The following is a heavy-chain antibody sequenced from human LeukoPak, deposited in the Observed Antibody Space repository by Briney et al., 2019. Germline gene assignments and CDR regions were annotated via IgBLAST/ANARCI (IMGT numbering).Heavy chain of an antibody. CDR3: ASLASAEVVTPPDY. CDR2: ISYDGSNK. Sequence: GGSLRLSCATSGFTFSSYAMHWVRQAPGKGLEWVAVISYDGSNKYYADSVKGRFTISRDNSKNTLYLQMNSLRAEDTAVYYCASLASAEVVTPPDYWGQGTLVTVSS. V-gene: IGHV3-30*04. CDR1: GFTFSSYA. D-gene: IGHD4-23*01. J-gene: IGHJ4*02.